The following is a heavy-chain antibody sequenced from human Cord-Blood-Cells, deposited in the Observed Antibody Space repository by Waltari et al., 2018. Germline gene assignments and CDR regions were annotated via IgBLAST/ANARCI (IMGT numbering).Heavy chain of an antibody. V-gene: IGHV3-23*01. CDR2: ISGSGGST. CDR3: VKEGTYDFWSGYYFDY. CDR1: GFTFSSYA. D-gene: IGHD3-3*01. J-gene: IGHJ4*02. Sequence: VQPGGSLRLSCAASGFTFSSYAMSWVRQAPGKGLEWVSAISGSGGSTYYADSVKGRFTISRDNSKNTLYLQMNSLRAEDTAVYYCVKEGTYDFWSGYYFDYWGQGTLVTVSS.